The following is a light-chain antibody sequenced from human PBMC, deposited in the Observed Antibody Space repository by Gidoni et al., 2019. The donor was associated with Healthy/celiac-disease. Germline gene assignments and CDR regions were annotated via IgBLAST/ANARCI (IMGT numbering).Light chain of an antibody. J-gene: IGLJ2*01. Sequence: QPVLTQPPSASASLGASVTITCTLSSGYSNYKVDWYPQRPGKGPRFVMRVGTGGIVGSKGDGIPDRFSVLGSGLNRYLTIKNIQEEDESDYHCGADHGSGSNFLVVFGGGTKLTVL. V-gene: IGLV9-49*01. CDR1: SGYSNYK. CDR2: VGTGGIVG. CDR3: GADHGSGSNFLVV.